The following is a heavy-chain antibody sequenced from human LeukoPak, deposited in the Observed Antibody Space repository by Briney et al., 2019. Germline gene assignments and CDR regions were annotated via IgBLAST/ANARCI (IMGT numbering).Heavy chain of an antibody. Sequence: ASVKVSCKASGYTFTSYYMHWVRQAPGQGLEWMGIINPSGGSTSYAQKFQGRVTMTRDTSTSTVYMELRSLRSEDMAVYYCARDMQYQLPFDYWGQGTLVTVSS. J-gene: IGHJ4*02. D-gene: IGHD2-2*01. CDR3: ARDMQYQLPFDY. CDR1: GYTFTSYY. CDR2: INPSGGST. V-gene: IGHV1-46*01.